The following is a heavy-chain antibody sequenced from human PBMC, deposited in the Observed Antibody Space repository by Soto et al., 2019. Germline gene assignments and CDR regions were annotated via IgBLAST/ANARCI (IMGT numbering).Heavy chain of an antibody. CDR3: AKLAVPEGGFFDY. D-gene: IGHD2-2*01. CDR1: GFPFNNYA. Sequence: SGGSLRLSCAASGFPFNNYAMSLVRQSPGKGLEWVSCISGSGGNTYYADSVKGRFTISRDNSKNTLFLQVNRLRVEDTAVYYCAKLAVPEGGFFDYWWQGPLVTVSS. J-gene: IGHJ4*02. V-gene: IGHV3-23*01. CDR2: ISGSGGNT.